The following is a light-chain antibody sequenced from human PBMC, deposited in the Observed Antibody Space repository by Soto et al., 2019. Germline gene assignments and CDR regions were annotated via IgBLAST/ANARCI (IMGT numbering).Light chain of an antibody. CDR1: QSVSSSY. V-gene: IGKV3-20*01. J-gene: IGKJ5*01. CDR2: GAS. CDR3: QQYGTSPPST. Sequence: EIVLTQSPGTLSLSPGERATLSCRASQSVSSSYLAWYQQKPGQAPRLLIIGASSRATGIPDRFSGSGSGTDFTLTISRLEPEDFAVYYCQQYGTSPPSTFGQGTRLEIK.